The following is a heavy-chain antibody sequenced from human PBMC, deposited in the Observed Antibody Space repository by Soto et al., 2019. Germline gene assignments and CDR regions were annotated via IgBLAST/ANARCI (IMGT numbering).Heavy chain of an antibody. CDR3: AKGGAYCGGDCFYNWFDP. CDR1: GFTFSSYG. D-gene: IGHD2-21*02. J-gene: IGHJ5*02. Sequence: QVQLVESGGGVVQPGRSLRLSCAASGFTFSSYGMHWVRQAPGKGLEWVAVISYDGSNKYYADSVKGRFTISRDNSKNTLYLQMNSLGAEDTAVYYCAKGGAYCGGDCFYNWFDPWGQGTLVTVSS. V-gene: IGHV3-30*18. CDR2: ISYDGSNK.